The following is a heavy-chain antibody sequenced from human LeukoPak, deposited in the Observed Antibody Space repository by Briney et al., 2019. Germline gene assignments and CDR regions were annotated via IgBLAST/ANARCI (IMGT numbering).Heavy chain of an antibody. V-gene: IGHV4-39*07. CDR2: IYYSGST. CDR3: AKRSPSSYALDY. D-gene: IGHD2-8*01. J-gene: IGHJ4*02. CDR1: GGSISSSSYY. Sequence: SSENLSLTCTVSGGSISSSSYYWGWIRQPPGKGLEWIGSIYYSGSTYYNPSLKSRVTISVDTSKNQFSLKLSSVTAADTAVYYCAKRSPSSYALDYWGQGTLVTVSS.